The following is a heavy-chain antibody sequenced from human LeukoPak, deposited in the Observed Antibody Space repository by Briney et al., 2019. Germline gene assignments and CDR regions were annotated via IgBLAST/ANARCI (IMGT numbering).Heavy chain of an antibody. V-gene: IGHV3-21*04. CDR3: AKEQSAAHKDPNDY. J-gene: IGHJ4*02. CDR2: ISSSSSYI. Sequence: GGSLRLSCAASGFTFSSYSMNWVRQAPGKGLEWVSSISSSSSYIYYADSVKGRFTISRDNSKNTLYLQMNSLRAEDTAVYYCAKEQSAAHKDPNDYWGQGTLVTVSS. CDR1: GFTFSSYS. D-gene: IGHD6-25*01.